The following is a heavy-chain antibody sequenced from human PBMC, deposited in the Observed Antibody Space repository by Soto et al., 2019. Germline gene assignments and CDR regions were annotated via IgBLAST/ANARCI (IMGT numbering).Heavy chain of an antibody. CDR2: MNPNSGNT. D-gene: IGHD3-3*01. Sequence: ASVKVSCKASGYTFTSYDINWVRRATGQGLEWMGWMNPNSGNTGYAQKFQGRVTMTRNTSISTAYMELSSLRSEDTAVYYCARGLYDFWSGSFYMDVWGKGTTVTVSS. CDR3: ARGLYDFWSGSFYMDV. V-gene: IGHV1-8*01. J-gene: IGHJ6*03. CDR1: GYTFTSYD.